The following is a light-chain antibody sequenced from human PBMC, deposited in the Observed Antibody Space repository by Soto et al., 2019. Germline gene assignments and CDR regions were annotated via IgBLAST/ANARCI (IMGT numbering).Light chain of an antibody. CDR2: AAS. CDR1: QDIRRY. V-gene: IGKV1-39*01. J-gene: IGKJ5*01. Sequence: DIHMTQSASSLSASVGHRVTITCRASQDIRRYLNWYQQKAGTAPKLLIYAASSLQSGVPSRFSGSGDGTDFSLTITSLQPEDFATYYCQQSYNTPQTFGQGTRLEIK. CDR3: QQSYNTPQT.